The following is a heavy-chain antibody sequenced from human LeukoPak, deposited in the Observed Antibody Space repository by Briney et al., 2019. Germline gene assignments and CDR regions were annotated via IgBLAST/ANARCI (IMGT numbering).Heavy chain of an antibody. CDR3: ARESSGWYHLDY. D-gene: IGHD6-19*01. CDR1: GGSISSGYY. J-gene: IGHJ4*02. CDR2: ICHSGST. Sequence: SETLSLTFTVSGGSISSGYYWGWIRQPPGKGLEWIGSICHSGSTYYNPSLKSRVTISVDTSKNQFSLKLSSVTAADTAVYYCARESSGWYHLDYWGQGTLVTVSS. V-gene: IGHV4-38-2*02.